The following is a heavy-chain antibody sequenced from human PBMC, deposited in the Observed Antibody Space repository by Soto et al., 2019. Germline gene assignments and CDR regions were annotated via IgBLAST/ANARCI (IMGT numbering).Heavy chain of an antibody. CDR3: ARDLYVSSGYCDY. Sequence: QVQLVQSGAEVKKPGASVKVSCKAYGYTFSSYGLSWVRQAPGQGLEWMGWISGYSGNTVYTQRFKGRLTMATDTSTGTAYMELRSLRSDDTAVYYCARDLYVSSGYCDYWGQGTLVTVSS. CDR1: GYTFSSYG. CDR2: ISGYSGNT. J-gene: IGHJ4*02. D-gene: IGHD3-22*01. V-gene: IGHV1-18*01.